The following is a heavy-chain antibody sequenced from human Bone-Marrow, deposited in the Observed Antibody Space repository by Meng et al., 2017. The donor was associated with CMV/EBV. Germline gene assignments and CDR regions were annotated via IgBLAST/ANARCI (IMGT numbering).Heavy chain of an antibody. J-gene: IGHJ6*02. CDR1: GYTFTSYY. Sequence: ASVKVSCKASGYTFTSYYMHWVRQAPGQGLEWMGIINPSGGSTSYAQKFQGRVTMTRDTSTSTVHMELSSLRTEDTVVYYCARDLTRGRLSHYYYGMDVWGQGTTVTVSS. V-gene: IGHV1-46*01. CDR3: ARDLTRGRLSHYYYGMDV. D-gene: IGHD3-16*02. CDR2: INPSGGST.